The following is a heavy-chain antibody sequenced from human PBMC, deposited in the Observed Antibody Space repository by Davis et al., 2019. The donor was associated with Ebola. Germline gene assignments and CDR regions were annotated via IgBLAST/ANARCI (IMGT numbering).Heavy chain of an antibody. V-gene: IGHV3-15*01. D-gene: IGHD2-8*01. CDR1: GFFFRNAW. Sequence: PGGSLRLSCAASGFFFRNAWVSWVRQAPGEGLEWVGLIKTKSEGGTTEYSAPVKDRFTISRDDSKNTLFLQMNGLKTEETAVYYCATRLECTKGECSGYYYFNVWGKGTTVTVSS. CDR3: ATRLECTKGECSGYYYFNV. CDR2: IKTKSEGGTT. J-gene: IGHJ6*03.